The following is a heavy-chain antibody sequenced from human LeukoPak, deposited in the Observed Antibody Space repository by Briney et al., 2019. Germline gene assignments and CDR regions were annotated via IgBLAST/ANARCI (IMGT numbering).Heavy chain of an antibody. D-gene: IGHD6-25*01. Sequence: GESLQISCQGSGSRFTSYWIGWVRQMPGKGLEWMGVIYPGDSDTRYSPSFQGQVTISVDKSISTAYLQWSSLKASDTAMFYCARSSGNAGFGAHDYWGHGTLVTVSS. V-gene: IGHV5-51*01. J-gene: IGHJ4*01. CDR1: GSRFTSYW. CDR3: ARSSGNAGFGAHDY. CDR2: IYPGDSDT.